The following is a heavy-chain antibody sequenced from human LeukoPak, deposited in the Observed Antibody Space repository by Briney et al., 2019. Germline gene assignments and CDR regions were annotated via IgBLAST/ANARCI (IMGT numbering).Heavy chain of an antibody. CDR1: GGSISSGGYY. V-gene: IGHV4-30-2*01. J-gene: IGHJ4*02. D-gene: IGHD6-13*01. Sequence: SETLSLTCTVSGGSISSGGYYWSWIRQPPGKGLEWIGYIYHSGSTYYNPSLKSRVTISVDRSKNQFSLKLSSVTAADTAVYYCARDRSSWYFDYWGQGTLVTVSS. CDR2: IYHSGST. CDR3: ARDRSSWYFDY.